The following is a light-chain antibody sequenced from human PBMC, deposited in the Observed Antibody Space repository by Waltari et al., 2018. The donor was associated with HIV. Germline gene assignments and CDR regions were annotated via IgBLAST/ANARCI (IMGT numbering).Light chain of an antibody. CDR2: KDS. V-gene: IGLV3-27*01. J-gene: IGLJ2*01. CDR3: YSAANKNLRI. CDR1: LLTAKY. Sequence: SYELTQPSSVSVSPGQTARITCSGALLTAKYARWFQQKPGQAPVLLIFKDSERPSGIPERFSGSSSGTTVTLTITGAQVEDEGDYYCYSAANKNLRIFGGGTKLTVL.